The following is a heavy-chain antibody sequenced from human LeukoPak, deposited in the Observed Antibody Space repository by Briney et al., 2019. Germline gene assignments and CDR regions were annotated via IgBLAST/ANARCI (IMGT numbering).Heavy chain of an antibody. CDR1: GGSISSSSYY. CDR3: ARRNLYYYDS. Sequence: PSETLSLTCTVSGGSISSSSYYWGWIRQPPGKGLEWIGSIYYSGSTYYNPSLKSRVTISVDTSKNQFSLKLSSVTAADTAVYYCARRNLYYYDSWGQGTLVTVSS. CDR2: IYYSGST. D-gene: IGHD3-22*01. V-gene: IGHV4-39*01. J-gene: IGHJ4*02.